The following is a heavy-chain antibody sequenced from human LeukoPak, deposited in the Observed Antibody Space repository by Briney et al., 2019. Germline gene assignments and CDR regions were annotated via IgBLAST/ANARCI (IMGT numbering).Heavy chain of an antibody. CDR3: ARVTGDSSGYHSLGY. CDR2: INWNGGST. CDR1: GFTLNNYA. D-gene: IGHD3-22*01. J-gene: IGHJ4*02. Sequence: GGSLRLSCAASGFTLNNYAMSWVRQAPGKGLEWVSGINWNGGSTGYADSVKGRFTISRDNAKNSLYLQMNSLRAEDTALYYCARVTGDSSGYHSLGYWGQGTLVTVSS. V-gene: IGHV3-20*04.